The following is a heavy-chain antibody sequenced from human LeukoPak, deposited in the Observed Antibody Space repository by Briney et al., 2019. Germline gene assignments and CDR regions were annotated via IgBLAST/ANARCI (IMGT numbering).Heavy chain of an antibody. Sequence: ASVKVSCKASGYTFTSYDINRVRQATGQGLEWMGWMNPNSGNTGYAQKFQGRVTMTRNTSISTAYMELSSLRSEDTAVYYCARSAGNYYYYYGMDVWGQGTTVTVSS. V-gene: IGHV1-8*01. CDR3: ARSAGNYYYYYGMDV. CDR2: MNPNSGNT. CDR1: GYTFTSYD. J-gene: IGHJ6*02. D-gene: IGHD6-25*01.